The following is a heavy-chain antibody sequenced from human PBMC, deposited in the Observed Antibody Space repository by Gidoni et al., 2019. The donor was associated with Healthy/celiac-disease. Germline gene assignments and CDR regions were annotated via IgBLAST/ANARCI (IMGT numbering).Heavy chain of an antibody. Sequence: QLQLQESAPGLVKPSKTLSLTCTVSGCSISSSSYYWGWIRQLPGKGLEWIGCIYYSGSTYYNPTLKSRVTISVDTTKNQFSLKLSSVTAADTAVYYCARETFVVVVAATQPPDYWGQGTLVTVSS. V-gene: IGHV4-39*07. CDR1: GCSISSSSYY. CDR3: ARETFVVVVAATQPPDY. CDR2: IYYSGST. J-gene: IGHJ4*02. D-gene: IGHD2-15*01.